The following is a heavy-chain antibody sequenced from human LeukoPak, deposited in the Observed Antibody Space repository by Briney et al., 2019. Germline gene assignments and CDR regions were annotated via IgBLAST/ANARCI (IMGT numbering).Heavy chain of an antibody. CDR2: ISSSGST. CDR3: AARSVKHNWFDP. D-gene: IGHD4-17*01. Sequence: PSETLSLTCTVSGDSISSGDYYWSWIRQPAGKGLEWIGRISSSGSTNYNPSLKSRVTISVDTSKNQFSLNLTSVTAADTAMYYCAARSVKHNWFDPWGQGTLVTVSS. CDR1: GDSISSGDYY. V-gene: IGHV4-61*02. J-gene: IGHJ5*02.